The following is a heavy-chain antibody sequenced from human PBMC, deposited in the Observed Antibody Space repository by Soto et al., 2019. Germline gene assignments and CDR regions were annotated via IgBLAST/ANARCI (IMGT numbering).Heavy chain of an antibody. D-gene: IGHD3-10*01. CDR3: AREFGEFYNYYMDV. CDR2: IYSGGST. J-gene: IGHJ6*03. Sequence: GGSLRLSCAASGFTVSSNYMSWVRQAPGKGLEWVSVIYSGGSTYYADSVKGRFTISRDNSKNTLYLQMNSLRAEDTAVYYCAREFGEFYNYYMDVWGKGTTVTVPS. V-gene: IGHV3-66*01. CDR1: GFTVSSNY.